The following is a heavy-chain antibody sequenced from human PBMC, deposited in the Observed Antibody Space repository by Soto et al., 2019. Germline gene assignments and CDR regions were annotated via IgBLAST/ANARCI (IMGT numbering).Heavy chain of an antibody. J-gene: IGHJ3*01. D-gene: IGHD1-7*01. CDR3: ARLPENYGGAFDV. Sequence: PSETLSLTCTVSSGSVSTNNWCSCVRQSPGKGLEWIGEIYHDGSTDYTPSLKSRVTISLDQSRNQFSLSLRSVTAADTAIYYCARLPENYGGAFDVWGQGTMVTVSS. CDR1: SGSVSTNNW. V-gene: IGHV4-4*02. CDR2: IYHDGST.